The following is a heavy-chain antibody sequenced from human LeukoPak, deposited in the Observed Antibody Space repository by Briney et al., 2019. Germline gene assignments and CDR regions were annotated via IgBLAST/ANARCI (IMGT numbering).Heavy chain of an antibody. Sequence: GGSLRLSCAASGFTFSNYAMSWVRQAPGKGLEWVSAISGSGGSTYYADSVKGRFSISRDNSKNTLYLQMNSLRPEDTAVYYCARDRGTTSSSGWYFDPWGRGTLVTVSS. V-gene: IGHV3-23*01. CDR1: GFTFSNYA. J-gene: IGHJ2*01. CDR2: ISGSGGST. D-gene: IGHD2-2*01. CDR3: ARDRGTTSSSGWYFDP.